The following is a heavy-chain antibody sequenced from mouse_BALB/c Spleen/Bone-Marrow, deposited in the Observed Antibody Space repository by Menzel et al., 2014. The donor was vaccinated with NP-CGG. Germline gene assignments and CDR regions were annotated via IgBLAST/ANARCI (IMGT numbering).Heavy chain of an antibody. Sequence: QVQLKQSGAELARPGASVKMSCKASGYTFTTYTTHWVKQRPGQGLEWIGYINPSSGYTNYNQKFKDKATLTADKSSSTAYMQLSSLTSEDPAVYFCAKRDIYYGYDGNAMDYWGQGTSVTVSS. D-gene: IGHD2-2*01. J-gene: IGHJ4*01. CDR2: INPSSGYT. CDR1: GYTFTTYT. V-gene: IGHV1-4*01. CDR3: AKRDIYYGYDGNAMDY.